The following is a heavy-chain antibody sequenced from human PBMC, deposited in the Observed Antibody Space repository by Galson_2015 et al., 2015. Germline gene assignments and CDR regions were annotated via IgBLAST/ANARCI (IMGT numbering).Heavy chain of an antibody. CDR2: IYHSGST. CDR1: GGSISSSNW. J-gene: IGHJ6*02. D-gene: IGHD6-13*01. V-gene: IGHV4-4*02. Sequence: SETLSLTCAVSGGSISSSNWWSWVRQPPGKGLEWIGEIYHSGSTNYNPSLKSRVTISVDKSKNQFSLKLSSVTAADTAVYYCARDRIAAAGTYYYYYGMDVGGQGTTVTVSS. CDR3: ARDRIAAAGTYYYYYGMDV.